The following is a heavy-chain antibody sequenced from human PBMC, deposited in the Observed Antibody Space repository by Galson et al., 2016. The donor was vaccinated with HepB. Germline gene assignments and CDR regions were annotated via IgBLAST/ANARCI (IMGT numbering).Heavy chain of an antibody. J-gene: IGHJ3*02. CDR2: IVFGSGDS. D-gene: IGHD1-26*01. CDR3: AADYGWEREYAFDT. Sequence: SVKVSCKASGFTFTSSAVQWVRQARGQRLEWIGWIVFGSGDSSYAQKFHERVTITRDMSTSTAYMELRSLRSEGTAVYYCAADYGWEREYAFDTWGQGTMVTVSS. CDR1: GFTFTSSA. V-gene: IGHV1-58*01.